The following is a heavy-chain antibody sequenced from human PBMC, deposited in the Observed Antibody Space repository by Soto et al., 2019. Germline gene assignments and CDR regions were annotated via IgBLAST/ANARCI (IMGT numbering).Heavy chain of an antibody. J-gene: IGHJ6*01. CDR3: AADLGYCSSTSCYVHYYYGMDV. CDR1: GFTCTSSA. Sequence: QMQLVQSGPEVKKPWTSVKVSCKASGFTCTSSAMQWVRPARGQRLEWIGWIVVGSGNTNYAQKFQERVTITRDMFTSTASMELRSLRSEDTAVYYCAADLGYCSSTSCYVHYYYGMDVW. V-gene: IGHV1-58*02. CDR2: IVVGSGNT. D-gene: IGHD2-2*01.